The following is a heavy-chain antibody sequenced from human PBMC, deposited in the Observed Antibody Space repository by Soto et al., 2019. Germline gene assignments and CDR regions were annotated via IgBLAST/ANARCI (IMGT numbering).Heavy chain of an antibody. D-gene: IGHD3-10*01. CDR1: GFTFSSYA. V-gene: IGHV3-30-3*01. CDR2: ISYDGSNK. Sequence: GGSLRLSCAASGFTFSSYAMHWVRQAPGKGLEWVAVISYDGSNKYYADSVKGRFTISRDNSKNTLYLQMNSLRAEDTAVYYCARASSIVRGVRTPNWFDPWREGFLVAV. CDR3: ARASSIVRGVRTPNWFDP. J-gene: IGHJ5*02.